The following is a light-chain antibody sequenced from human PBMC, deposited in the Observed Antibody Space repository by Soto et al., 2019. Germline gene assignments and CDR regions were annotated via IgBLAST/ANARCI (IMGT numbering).Light chain of an antibody. Sequence: DIQLTQSPSTLSASVGDRVTITCRASQSISSWLAWYQQKPGKAPKLLVYKASSLESGVPSRFSGSGSGTEFTLTISTLQPDDFATYYCQQYEAYPLTFGGGTKVVI. CDR1: QSISSW. CDR3: QQYEAYPLT. J-gene: IGKJ4*01. CDR2: KAS. V-gene: IGKV1-5*03.